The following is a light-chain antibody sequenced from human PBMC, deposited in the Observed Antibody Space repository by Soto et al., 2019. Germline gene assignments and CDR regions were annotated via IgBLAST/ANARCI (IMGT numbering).Light chain of an antibody. Sequence: QAVVTQEPSLTVSPGGTVTLTCGSSTGAVTTGHYPYWFQQRPGQAPRTLIYDTSSKHSYTPARFSGSLLGGKAALTLSGAQPEDEAEYYCLLSYSGPRIFGGGTQLTVL. CDR3: LLSYSGPRI. V-gene: IGLV7-46*01. CDR1: TGAVTTGHY. J-gene: IGLJ2*01. CDR2: DTS.